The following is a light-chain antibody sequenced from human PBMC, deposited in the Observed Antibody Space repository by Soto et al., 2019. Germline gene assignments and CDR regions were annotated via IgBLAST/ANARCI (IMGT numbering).Light chain of an antibody. V-gene: IGKV1-6*01. CDR2: AAS. J-gene: IGKJ1*01. Sequence: AIQMTQSPSSLSASVGDRVTMTCRASQGINNELAWYQQKPGKAPKLLIYAASNLHSGAPSRFSGSGSGTDFALTIRSLQPEDFATYFCLHDYNYPRTFGQGTKVE. CDR1: QGINNE. CDR3: LHDYNYPRT.